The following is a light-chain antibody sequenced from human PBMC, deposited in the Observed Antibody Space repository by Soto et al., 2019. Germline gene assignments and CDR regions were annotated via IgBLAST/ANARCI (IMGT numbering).Light chain of an antibody. Sequence: QSVLTQPASVSGSPGQSIAISCTGTRSDVGAYNYVSWYQQHPGKAPKLMISEVTNRPSGVSDRFSGSKSDNTASLTISGLHAEDEADYYCSSFTSRFTFVFGTGTRSPS. J-gene: IGLJ1*01. CDR2: EVT. CDR1: RSDVGAYNY. CDR3: SSFTSRFTFV. V-gene: IGLV2-14*01.